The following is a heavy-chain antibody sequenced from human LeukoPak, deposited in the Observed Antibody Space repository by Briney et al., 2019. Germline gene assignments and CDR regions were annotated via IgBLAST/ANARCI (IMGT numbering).Heavy chain of an antibody. V-gene: IGHV4-39*02. CDR1: GGSISSSDYY. Sequence: SETLSLTCTVSGGSISSSDYYWGWIRQPPGKGLEWIGSIFYSGSTYYNPSLKSRVTISVDTSKNQFSLKLSSVTAADTAVYYCAREGVDSSGRKGVDWGQGTLVTVSS. J-gene: IGHJ4*02. CDR2: IFYSGST. D-gene: IGHD3-22*01. CDR3: AREGVDSSGRKGVD.